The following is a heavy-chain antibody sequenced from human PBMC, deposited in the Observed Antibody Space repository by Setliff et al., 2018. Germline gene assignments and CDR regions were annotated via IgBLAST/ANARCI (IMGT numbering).Heavy chain of an antibody. Sequence: SETLSLTCSVSGGPIDRVGYNWVWVRRFPERGLESLGYIYRSGTVYYNPSLGSRVVISIDTSKNQFSLKVTSVTAADAAIYYCAKVGRSSQAFDIWGRGRLVTVSS. CDR3: AKVGRSSQAFDI. CDR2: IYRSGTV. V-gene: IGHV4-31*03. CDR1: GGPIDRVGYN. J-gene: IGHJ3*02. D-gene: IGHD1-26*01.